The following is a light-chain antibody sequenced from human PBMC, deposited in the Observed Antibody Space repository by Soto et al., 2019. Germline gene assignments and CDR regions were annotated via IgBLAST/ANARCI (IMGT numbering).Light chain of an antibody. CDR3: KSYSGGPTLYL. J-gene: IGLJ1*01. CDR1: STDVGGYNY. Sequence: QSALTQPASVSGSPGQSITISCTGTSTDVGGYNYVSWYQQHPGKAPKLLISDVSNRPSGVSFRFSGSKSGNTASLTISGLQAEDEADYYCKSYSGGPTLYLFGTGTKVTVL. CDR2: DVS. V-gene: IGLV2-14*01.